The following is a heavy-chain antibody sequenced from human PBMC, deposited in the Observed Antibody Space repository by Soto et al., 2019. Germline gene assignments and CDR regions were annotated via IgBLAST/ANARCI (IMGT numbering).Heavy chain of an antibody. D-gene: IGHD6-19*01. J-gene: IGHJ4*02. Sequence: SETLSLTCTVSGGSISSSSYYWSWIRQPPGKGLEWIGSIYYSGSTYYNPSLKSRVTISVDTSKNQFSLKLSSVTAADTAVYYCARHMERAYSSGWEFDYWGQGTLVTVSS. CDR1: GGSISSSSYY. CDR3: ARHMERAYSSGWEFDY. CDR2: IYYSGST. V-gene: IGHV4-39*01.